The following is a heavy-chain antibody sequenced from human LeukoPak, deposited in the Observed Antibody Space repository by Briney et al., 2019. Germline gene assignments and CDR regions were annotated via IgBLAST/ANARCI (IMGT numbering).Heavy chain of an antibody. CDR2: INHSGST. V-gene: IGHV4-34*01. D-gene: IGHD2-2*01. CDR1: GGSFSGYH. Sequence: SETLSLSCAVYGGSFSGYHWNWIREPPGKGLEWIGEINHSGSTNYNTPPKSRVTISVDTSKSQFSLRMSSVTAAETAVYYCARGTCSSTSCYDNWFDPWGQGTLVTVSS. J-gene: IGHJ5*02. CDR3: ARGTCSSTSCYDNWFDP.